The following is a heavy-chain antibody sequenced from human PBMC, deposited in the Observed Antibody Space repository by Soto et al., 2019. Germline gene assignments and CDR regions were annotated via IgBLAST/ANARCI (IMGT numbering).Heavy chain of an antibody. CDR1: GFIFTDAW. V-gene: IGHV3-15*01. CDR3: TTGWSSTDY. CDR2: IKSKSAGGTT. J-gene: IGHJ4*02. Sequence: EVQLVESGGGLVKPGGSLRLSCAASGFIFTDAWMNWVRQAPGKGLEWVGRIKSKSAGGTTEYAAPVKGRFIISRDDSKNILYLQMNSQKIDDTAVYYCTTGWSSTDYWGQGPLVTVSS. D-gene: IGHD6-13*01.